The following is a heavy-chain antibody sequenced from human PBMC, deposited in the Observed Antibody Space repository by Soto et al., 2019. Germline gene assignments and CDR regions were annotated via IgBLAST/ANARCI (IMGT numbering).Heavy chain of an antibody. J-gene: IGHJ3*02. CDR3: AKDPDGLLDAFDI. CDR1: GFTFSSYA. CDR2: ISGSGGST. Sequence: PGVSLRLSCSASGFTFSSYAMSWIRQAPGKGLECVSAISGSGGSTYYADSVKGRFTISGDNSKNTLYLQMNSLRAEDTAVYYCAKDPDGLLDAFDIWGQGTMVTV. V-gene: IGHV3-23*01. D-gene: IGHD4-17*01.